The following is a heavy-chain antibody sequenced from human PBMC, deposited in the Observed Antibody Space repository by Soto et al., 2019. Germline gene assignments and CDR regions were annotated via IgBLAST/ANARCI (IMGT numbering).Heavy chain of an antibody. J-gene: IGHJ6*03. CDR3: ARGGGDKDYYYYYYMDV. CDR2: MNPNSGNT. D-gene: IGHD3-16*01. V-gene: IGHV1-8*01. CDR1: GYTFTSYD. Sequence: QVQLVQSGAEVKKPGASVKVSCKASGYTFTSYDINWVRQATGQGLEWMGWMNPNSGNTGYAQKFQGRVTMTRNTSISTAYMELSSLRSEDTAVYYWARGGGDKDYYYYYYMDVWGKGTTVTVSS.